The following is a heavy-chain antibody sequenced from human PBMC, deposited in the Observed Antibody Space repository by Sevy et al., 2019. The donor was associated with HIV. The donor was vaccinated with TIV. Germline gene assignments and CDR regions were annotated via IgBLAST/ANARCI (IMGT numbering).Heavy chain of an antibody. J-gene: IGHJ4*02. CDR2: ISYDRNHD. V-gene: IGHV3-30*18. D-gene: IGHD3-22*01. CDR3: AKDSYDRGQGEFDS. Sequence: GGSQRLSCAASGFSFSTYGMHWVRQAPGKGLEWVAVISYDRNHDYYVDSVKGRFTISRDNSKNTLYLQMRSLGVEDTGIYYCAKDSYDRGQGEFDSWGQGTLVTVSS. CDR1: GFSFSTYG.